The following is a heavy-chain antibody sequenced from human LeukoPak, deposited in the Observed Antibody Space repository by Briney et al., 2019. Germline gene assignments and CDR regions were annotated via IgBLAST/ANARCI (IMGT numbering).Heavy chain of an antibody. CDR2: ISWNSGSI. CDR1: GFTFDDYA. Sequence: GGSLRLSCAASGFTFDDYAMHWVRQAPGKGLEWVSGISWNSGSIGYADSVKGRFTISRDNAKNSLYLQMNSLRGEDTALYYCAKSASYYYGMDVWGQGTTVTVSS. V-gene: IGHV3-9*01. D-gene: IGHD6-6*01. CDR3: AKSASYYYGMDV. J-gene: IGHJ6*02.